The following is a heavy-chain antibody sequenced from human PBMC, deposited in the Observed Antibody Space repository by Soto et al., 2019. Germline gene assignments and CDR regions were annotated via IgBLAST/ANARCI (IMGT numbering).Heavy chain of an antibody. CDR3: AKGGKQEGERSYYYGMGF. Sequence: QVQLQESGPGLVKPSETLSLTCTVSGGSISSYYWSWIRQPPGKGLAWIGYIYYSGNTNYNPSLKARATLFVRTSKHQSALEPSFLAAADAAADYLAKGGKQEGERSYYYGMGFCGQRTTVNLAS. V-gene: IGHV4-59*12. D-gene: IGHD1-1*01. CDR1: GGSISSYY. CDR2: IYYSGNT. J-gene: IGHJ6*02.